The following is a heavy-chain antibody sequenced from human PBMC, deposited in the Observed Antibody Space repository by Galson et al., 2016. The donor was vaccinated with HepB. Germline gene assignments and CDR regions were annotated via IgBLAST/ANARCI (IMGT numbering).Heavy chain of an antibody. V-gene: IGHV3-30-3*01. Sequence: SLRLSCAASGFSVSRNYMSWVRQAPGKGLEWVAVISYDGNKIYYADSVKGRFTLSRDNSKNALYLQMNSLRAEDTGVYYCARDSCTGDCPYYFDYWGQGTQVTVSS. J-gene: IGHJ4*02. D-gene: IGHD2-8*02. CDR1: GFSVSRNY. CDR3: ARDSCTGDCPYYFDY. CDR2: ISYDGNKI.